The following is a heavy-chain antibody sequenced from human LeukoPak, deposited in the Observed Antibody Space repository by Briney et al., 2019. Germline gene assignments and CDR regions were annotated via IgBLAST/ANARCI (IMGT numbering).Heavy chain of an antibody. D-gene: IGHD2-15*01. J-gene: IGHJ4*02. V-gene: IGHV3-73*01. Sequence: GGSLRLSCAASGFTFSGSAMHWVRQAPGKGLEWVGRIRSKANSYATAYAASVKGRFTISRDDSKNTAYLQMNSLKTEDTAVYYSTRPLGVYCSGGSCYSNWGQGTLVTVSS. CDR1: GFTFSGSA. CDR3: TRPLGVYCSGGSCYSN. CDR2: IRSKANSYAT.